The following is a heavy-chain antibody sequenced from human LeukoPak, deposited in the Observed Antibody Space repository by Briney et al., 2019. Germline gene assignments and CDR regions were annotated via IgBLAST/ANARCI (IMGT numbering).Heavy chain of an antibody. V-gene: IGHV4-31*03. CDR1: GGSISSGGYY. D-gene: IGHD5-24*01. CDR3: ARDRRDGYNLTPGDY. Sequence: KSSETLSLTCTVSGGSISSGGYYWSWNRQHPGKGLEWIGYIYYSGSTYYNPSLKSRVTISVDTSKNQFSLKLSSVTAADTAVYYCARDRRDGYNLTPGDYWGQGTLVTVSS. CDR2: IYYSGST. J-gene: IGHJ4*02.